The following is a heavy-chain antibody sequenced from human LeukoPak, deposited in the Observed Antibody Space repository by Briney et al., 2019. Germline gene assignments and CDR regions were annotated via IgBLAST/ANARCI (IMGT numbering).Heavy chain of an antibody. Sequence: SETLSLTCAVYGGSFSGYYWSWIRQPPGKGLEWIGEINHSGSTNYNPSLKSRVTISVDTSKNQFSLKLSSVTAADTAVYYCARFTTYYDILTGYYTDYWGQGTLVTVSS. V-gene: IGHV4-34*01. CDR1: GGSFSGYY. CDR2: INHSGST. D-gene: IGHD3-9*01. J-gene: IGHJ4*02. CDR3: ARFTTYYDILTGYYTDY.